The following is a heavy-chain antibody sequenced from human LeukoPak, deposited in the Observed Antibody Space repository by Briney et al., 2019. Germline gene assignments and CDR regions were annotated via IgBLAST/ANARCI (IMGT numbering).Heavy chain of an antibody. CDR3: AKQEAGGDFWSGYKD. D-gene: IGHD3-3*01. Sequence: GGSLRLSCAASGFTFSSYAMSWVRQAPGKGLEWVSAISGSGGSTYYADSVKGRFTISRDNSKNTLYLQMNSLRAEDTAVYYCAKQEAGGDFWSGYKDWGQGTLVTVSS. V-gene: IGHV3-23*01. CDR2: ISGSGGST. CDR1: GFTFSSYA. J-gene: IGHJ4*02.